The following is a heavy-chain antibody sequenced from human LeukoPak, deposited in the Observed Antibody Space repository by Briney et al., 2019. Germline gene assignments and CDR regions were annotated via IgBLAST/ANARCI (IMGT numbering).Heavy chain of an antibody. Sequence: GGSLRLSCAASGFTFSSYAMNWVRQAPGKGLEWVSGTGSTGVSTFYADSVKGRFTVSRDNSKNTQSLQMNSLRAEDTAVYYCAKDPGVVPAHYFDYWGQGTLVTVSS. CDR3: AKDPGVVPAHYFDY. V-gene: IGHV3-23*01. J-gene: IGHJ4*02. D-gene: IGHD2-2*01. CDR2: TGSTGVST. CDR1: GFTFSSYA.